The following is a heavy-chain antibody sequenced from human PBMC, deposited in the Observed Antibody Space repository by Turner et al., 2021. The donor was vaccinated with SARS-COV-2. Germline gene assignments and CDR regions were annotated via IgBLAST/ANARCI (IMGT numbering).Heavy chain of an antibody. V-gene: IGHV3-66*01. Sequence: VHLVESGVGLVQPGGSLRLSCAASGFAVSNNYMSWVRQAAGKGLEWVSLIYSGGSTYYADSVTGRFTISRDNSKNTLYLQMNSLRAEDTAVYYCATRMTTLPQWGQGTLVTVSS. D-gene: IGHD4-17*01. CDR3: ATRMTTLPQ. CDR1: GFAVSNNY. J-gene: IGHJ4*02. CDR2: IYSGGST.